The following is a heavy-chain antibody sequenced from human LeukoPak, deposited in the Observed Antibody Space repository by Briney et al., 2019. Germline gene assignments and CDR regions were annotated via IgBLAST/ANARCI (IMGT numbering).Heavy chain of an antibody. D-gene: IGHD3-9*01. CDR3: ARYYDILTGPNYHPYYFDY. J-gene: IGHJ4*02. CDR2: ISAYNGNT. Sequence: ASVKVSCKASGYTFTSYGISWVRQAPGQGLEWMGWISAYNGNTNYAQKLQGRVTMTTDTSTSTAYMELRSLRSDDTAVYYCARYYDILTGPNYHPYYFDYWGQGTLVTVSS. V-gene: IGHV1-18*01. CDR1: GYTFTSYG.